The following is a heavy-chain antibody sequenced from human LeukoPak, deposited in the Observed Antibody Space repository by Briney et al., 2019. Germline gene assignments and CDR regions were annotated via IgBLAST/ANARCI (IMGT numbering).Heavy chain of an antibody. J-gene: IGHJ4*02. CDR3: AREVCRGGSCLNYYFDY. CDR1: GFTFSSYW. D-gene: IGHD2-15*01. Sequence: GGSLRLSCAASGFTFSSYWMSWVRQAPGKGLEWVANIKQDGSEKYYVDSVKGRFTISRDNAKNSLYLQTNSLRAEDTAVYYCAREVCRGGSCLNYYFDYWGQGTLVTVSS. V-gene: IGHV3-7*01. CDR2: IKQDGSEK.